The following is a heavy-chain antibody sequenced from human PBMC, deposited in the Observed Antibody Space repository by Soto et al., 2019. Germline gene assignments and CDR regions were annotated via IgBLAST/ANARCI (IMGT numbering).Heavy chain of an antibody. Sequence: PGGSRRLSCAASGFSFSTSTMNWVRQAPGKGLEWVSYISSGSTTIYYADSVKGRFTISRDNGKNSLYLQMNSLRDEDTAVYYCARVRRNDASDYYGMDVWGQGTTVTVSS. CDR3: ARVRRNDASDYYGMDV. CDR2: ISSGSTTI. D-gene: IGHD1-1*01. CDR1: GFSFSTST. V-gene: IGHV3-48*02. J-gene: IGHJ6*02.